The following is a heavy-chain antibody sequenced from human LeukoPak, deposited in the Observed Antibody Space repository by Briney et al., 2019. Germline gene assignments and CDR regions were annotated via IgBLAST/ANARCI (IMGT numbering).Heavy chain of an antibody. CDR2: IYYSGST. D-gene: IGHD6-6*01. Sequence: SETLSLTCTVSGGSISSYYWSWIRQPPGKGLEWIGYIYYSGSTNYNPSLKSRATISVDTSKNQFSLKLSSVTTADTAVYYCARERGGAARRIVDYWGQGTLVTVSS. CDR3: ARERGGAARRIVDY. CDR1: GGSISSYY. J-gene: IGHJ4*02. V-gene: IGHV4-59*01.